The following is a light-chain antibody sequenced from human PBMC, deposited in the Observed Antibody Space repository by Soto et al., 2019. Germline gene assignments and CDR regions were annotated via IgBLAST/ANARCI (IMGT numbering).Light chain of an antibody. CDR1: SSDVGGYNY. CDR3: CSYTTSNTRQIV. CDR2: DVS. V-gene: IGLV2-14*01. J-gene: IGLJ1*01. Sequence: QSALTQPASVSGSPGQSITISCTGTSSDVGGYNYVSWYQQHPGKAPKFMIYDVSNRPSGVSNRFSGSKLGNTASLTISGLQAEDEADYYCCSYTTSNTRQIVFGTGTKLTVL.